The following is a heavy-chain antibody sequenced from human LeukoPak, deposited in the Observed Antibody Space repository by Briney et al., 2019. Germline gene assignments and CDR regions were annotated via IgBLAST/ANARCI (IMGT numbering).Heavy chain of an antibody. V-gene: IGHV3-48*03. CDR2: ISSSGSTI. Sequence: GGSLRLSCAASGFTFSSYEMNWVRQAPGKGLEWVSYISSSGSTIYYADSVKGRFTISRDNAKNSLCLQMNSLRAEDTAVYYCASTHRRLGYGDYAWYYYGMDVWGQGTTVTVSS. D-gene: IGHD4-17*01. J-gene: IGHJ6*02. CDR1: GFTFSSYE. CDR3: ASTHRRLGYGDYAWYYYGMDV.